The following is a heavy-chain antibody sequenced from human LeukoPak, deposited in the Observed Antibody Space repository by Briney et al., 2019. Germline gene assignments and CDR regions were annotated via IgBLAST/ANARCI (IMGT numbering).Heavy chain of an antibody. CDR1: GCSISSYY. D-gene: IGHD2-2*01. CDR2: IYTSGST. J-gene: IGHJ6*03. Sequence: SETLSLTCTVSGCSISSYYWSWIRQPAGKGLEWIGRIYTSGSTNYNPSLKSRVTMSVETSKNQFSLKLSSVTAADTAVYYCARDRCSSTSCYVSYHYYYYMAVWGQGTMVTVSS. V-gene: IGHV4-4*07. CDR3: ARDRCSSTSCYVSYHYYYYMAV.